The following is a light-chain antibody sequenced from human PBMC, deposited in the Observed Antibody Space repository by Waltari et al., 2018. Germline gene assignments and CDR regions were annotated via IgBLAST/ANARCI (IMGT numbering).Light chain of an antibody. CDR2: EVK. V-gene: IGLV2-14*02. CDR1: NSDIGTFNL. Sequence: QSALTQPASVSGSPGQSITISCHGSNSDIGTFNLVSWYEQHPGKAPTLIIYEVKNRPSGVSDRFSGSKSDNTASLTISGLQHEDEATYFCSSYGASMTLLFGGGTRVTVL. J-gene: IGLJ3*02. CDR3: SSYGASMTLL.